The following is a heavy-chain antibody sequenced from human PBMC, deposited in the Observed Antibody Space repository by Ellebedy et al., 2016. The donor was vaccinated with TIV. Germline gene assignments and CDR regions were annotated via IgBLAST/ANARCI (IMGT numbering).Heavy chain of an antibody. J-gene: IGHJ3*02. CDR3: ARCRYDFWSGFPLFDAFDI. D-gene: IGHD3-3*01. Sequence: AASVKVSCKASGYTFTNYSITWARQAPGQGLEWMGWISAYNGNTNYAQKLQGRVTMTTDTSTSTAYMELRSLRSDDTAVYYSARCRYDFWSGFPLFDAFDIWGRGTLVTVSS. CDR2: ISAYNGNT. CDR1: GYTFTNYS. V-gene: IGHV1-18*01.